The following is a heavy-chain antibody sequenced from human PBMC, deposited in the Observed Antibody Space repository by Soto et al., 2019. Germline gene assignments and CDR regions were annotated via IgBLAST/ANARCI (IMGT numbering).Heavy chain of an antibody. CDR2: IWYDGSNK. CDR1: GYTFSSYG. D-gene: IGHD6-19*01. CDR3: ARDVLIVSVAGTVGIDY. Sequence: GGSLRLSCAASGYTFSSYGMHWVRQAPGKGLEWVAVIWYDGSNKYFADSVKGRFTISRDNSKNTLYLQMSSLRAEDTAVYYCARDVLIVSVAGTVGIDYWGQGTLVTSPQ. J-gene: IGHJ4*02. V-gene: IGHV3-33*01.